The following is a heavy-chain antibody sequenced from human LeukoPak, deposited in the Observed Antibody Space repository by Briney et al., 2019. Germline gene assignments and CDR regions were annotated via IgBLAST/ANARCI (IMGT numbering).Heavy chain of an antibody. D-gene: IGHD3-10*01. CDR3: ASSFKDGWFGIDY. Sequence: PSETLSLTCAVYGRSFSGYYWSWIRQPPGKGLEWIGEINHSGSTNYNPSLKSRVTISVDTSKNQFSLKLSSVTAADTAVYYCASSFKDGWFGIDYWGQGTLVTVSS. CDR1: GRSFSGYY. CDR2: INHSGST. J-gene: IGHJ4*02. V-gene: IGHV4-34*01.